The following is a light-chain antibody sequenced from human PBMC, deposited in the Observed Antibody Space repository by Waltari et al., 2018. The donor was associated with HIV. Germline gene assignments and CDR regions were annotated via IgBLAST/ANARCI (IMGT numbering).Light chain of an antibody. J-gene: IGLJ1*01. CDR3: KVWDRSSDAYV. Sequence: SYVLAQPPSVSVAPGTPASLTCGGNNIRSTSVHWYQKKPGQAPVVVIDYDSDRTRGSAERFYGSNSGNTVTLYISSVEAGDESVYFCKVWDRSSDAYVFGTGTKVTVL. V-gene: IGLV3-21*04. CDR2: YDS. CDR1: NIRSTS.